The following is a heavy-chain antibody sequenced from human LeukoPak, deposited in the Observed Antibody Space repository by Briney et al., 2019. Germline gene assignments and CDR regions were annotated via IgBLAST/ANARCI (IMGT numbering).Heavy chain of an antibody. D-gene: IGHD6-19*01. CDR2: VSAYNGNT. CDR3: ARVIVATLLSSGWYYFDY. J-gene: IGHJ4*02. CDR1: GYTFTSYY. Sequence: GASVKVSCKASGYTFTSYYMHWVRQAPGQGLEWMGWVSAYNGNTNYAQKLQGRVTMTTDTSTSTAYMELRSLRSDDTAVYYCARVIVATLLSSGWYYFDYWGQGTLVTVSS. V-gene: IGHV1-18*04.